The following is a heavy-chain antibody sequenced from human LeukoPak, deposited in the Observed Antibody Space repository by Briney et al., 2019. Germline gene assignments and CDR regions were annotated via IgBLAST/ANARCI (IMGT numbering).Heavy chain of an antibody. J-gene: IGHJ4*02. CDR3: VSDSGTRSGGDS. V-gene: IGHV3-74*01. CDR1: GFSLKTFW. CDR2: ISPDGSIT. Sequence: PGGSLRLSRAASGFSLKTFWIHWVRQAPAGGRVWVSRISPDGSITTYADSVKGRFAISRNNAKNTLYLQMNRLRADGSAIYCCVSDSGTRSGGDSWGQGTLVTVSS. D-gene: IGHD1-26*01.